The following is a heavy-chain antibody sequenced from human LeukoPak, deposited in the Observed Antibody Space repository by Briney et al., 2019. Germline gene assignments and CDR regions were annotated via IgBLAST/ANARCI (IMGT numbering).Heavy chain of an antibody. CDR3: ARDRVIRNTMIVVAPHSFDI. D-gene: IGHD3-22*01. CDR2: INHSGST. J-gene: IGHJ3*02. Sequence: SETLSLTCAVYGGSFSGYYWSWIRQPPGKGLEWIGEINHSGSTNYNPSLKSRVTISVDTSKNQFSLKLSSVTAADTAVYYCARDRVIRNTMIVVAPHSFDIWGQGTMVTVSS. CDR1: GGSFSGYY. V-gene: IGHV4-34*01.